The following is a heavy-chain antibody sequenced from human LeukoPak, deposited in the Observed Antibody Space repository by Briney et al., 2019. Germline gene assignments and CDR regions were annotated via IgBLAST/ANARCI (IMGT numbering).Heavy chain of an antibody. CDR1: GGSFSDYY. CDR2: INHGGTA. D-gene: IGHD1-26*01. CDR3: ARARGRAGARFDY. V-gene: IGHV4-34*01. J-gene: IGHJ4*02. Sequence: SETLSLTCAVYGGSFSDYYWSWIRQPPGEGLEWIGEINHGGTANYNPSPKSRVAISVDTSKNQFSLKLNSVTAADTAVYYCARARGRAGARFDYWGQGTLVTVSS.